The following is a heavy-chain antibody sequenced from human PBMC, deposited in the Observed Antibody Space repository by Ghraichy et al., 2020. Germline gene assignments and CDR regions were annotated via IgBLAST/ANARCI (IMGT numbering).Heavy chain of an antibody. CDR1: GFTFSSYA. J-gene: IGHJ4*02. Sequence: LSLTCAASGFTFSSYAMTWVRQAPGKGLEWVSAIPGNGGSTSYVDSVKGRFTISRDNSKNTLYLQMNSLRAEDTAVYFCAKGTHSTGWRYFDYWGQGTLVTVSS. CDR2: IPGNGGST. D-gene: IGHD6-19*01. V-gene: IGHV3-23*01. CDR3: AKGTHSTGWRYFDY.